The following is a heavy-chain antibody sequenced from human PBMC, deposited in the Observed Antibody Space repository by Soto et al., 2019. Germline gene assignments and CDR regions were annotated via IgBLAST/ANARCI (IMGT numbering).Heavy chain of an antibody. V-gene: IGHV3-15*07. CDR2: IKSQTDGETT. D-gene: IGHD2-15*01. J-gene: IGHJ4*02. Sequence: LRLSCAASGFTFSSAWMSWVRQAPGKGLEWVGRIKSQTDGETTDYAAPVKGRFTISRDDSKNTLYLQMNSLKTEDTAVYYCTTRAVTVVKSWGQGTLVTVSS. CDR1: GFTFSSAW. CDR3: TTRAVTVVKS.